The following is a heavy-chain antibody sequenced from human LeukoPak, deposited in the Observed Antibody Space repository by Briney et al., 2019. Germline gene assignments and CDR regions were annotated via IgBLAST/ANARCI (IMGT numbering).Heavy chain of an antibody. D-gene: IGHD3-16*02. Sequence: ASVKVSCKASGYTFTSYGMSWVRQAPGQGLEWMGWISAYNGNTNYAQKLQGRVTMTTDTSTSTAYMELRSLRSDDTAVYYCARSPRNYDYVWGSYRPPQGYYYYYMDVWGKGTTVTISS. CDR1: GYTFTSYG. J-gene: IGHJ6*03. V-gene: IGHV1-18*01. CDR2: ISAYNGNT. CDR3: ARSPRNYDYVWGSYRPPQGYYYYYMDV.